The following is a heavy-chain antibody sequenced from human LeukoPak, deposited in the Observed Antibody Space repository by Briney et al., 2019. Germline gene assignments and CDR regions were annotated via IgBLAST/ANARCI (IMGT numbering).Heavy chain of an antibody. V-gene: IGHV3-30*02. CDR3: AKSGGYSNYEDYFQY. J-gene: IGHJ1*01. Sequence: PGGSLRLSCAASGFTFSSYGMHWVRQAPGKGLEWVAFIRYDGSNKYYADSVKGRFTISRDNSKNTLYLQMNSLRAEDTAVYCCAKSGGYSNYEDYFQYWGQGTLVTVSS. CDR2: IRYDGSNK. CDR1: GFTFSSYG. D-gene: IGHD4-11*01.